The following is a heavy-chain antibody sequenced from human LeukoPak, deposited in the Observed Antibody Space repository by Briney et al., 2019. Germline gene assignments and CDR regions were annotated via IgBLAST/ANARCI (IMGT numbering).Heavy chain of an antibody. V-gene: IGHV4-4*02. CDR2: IYHSGST. J-gene: IGHJ6*04. CDR3: ARDGYGDYYYYYGMDV. Sequence: GTLSLTCAVSGGSISNSNWWSWVRQPPGKGLEWIGEIYHSGSTNYNPSLKSRVTISVDKSKNQFSLKLSSVTAADTAVYYCARDGYGDYYYYYGMDVWGKGTTVTVSS. CDR1: GGSISNSNW. D-gene: IGHD5-18*01.